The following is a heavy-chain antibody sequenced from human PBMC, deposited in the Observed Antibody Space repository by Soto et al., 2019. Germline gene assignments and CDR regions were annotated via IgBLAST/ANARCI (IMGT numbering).Heavy chain of an antibody. Sequence: GGSLRLSCAASGFTFSDHYMDWVRQAPGKGLEWVGRTRNKANSYTTEYAASVKGRFTISRDDSKNSLYLQMNSLKTEDTAVYYCARGTNYYYMDVWGKGTTVTVSS. CDR2: TRNKANSYTT. CDR1: GFTFSDHY. CDR3: ARGTNYYYMDV. J-gene: IGHJ6*03. V-gene: IGHV3-72*01.